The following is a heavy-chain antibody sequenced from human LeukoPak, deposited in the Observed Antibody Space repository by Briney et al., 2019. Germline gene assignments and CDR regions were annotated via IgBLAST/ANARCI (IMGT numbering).Heavy chain of an antibody. D-gene: IGHD1-26*01. V-gene: IGHV6-1*01. CDR1: GDIFSSNSGA. Sequence: SQPPSLPCALSGDIFSSNSGAWHWITQAPSRGLEWLGWKYYRSKWYNDYAVSVRSRITINADTSKNQFSLQLSSVTTEDTAVYYCARGGSGGCRLGPTCAFDPWGQGTLVTVSA. J-gene: IGHJ5*02. CDR3: ARGGSGGCRLGPTCAFDP. CDR2: KYYRSKWYN.